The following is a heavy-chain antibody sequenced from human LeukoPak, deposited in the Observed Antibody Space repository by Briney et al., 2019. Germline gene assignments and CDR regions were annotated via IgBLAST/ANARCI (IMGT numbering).Heavy chain of an antibody. D-gene: IGHD3-10*01. CDR2: IYHSGST. CDR3: ARGPQRDPSYYYGSGSWFDP. J-gene: IGHJ5*02. V-gene: IGHV4-4*02. CDR1: GGSISSSNW. Sequence: SETLSLTCAVSGGSISSSNWWSWVRQPPGKGLEWIGEIYHSGSTNYNPSLKSRVTISVDKSKNQFSLKLSSVTAADTAVYYCARGPQRDPSYYYGSGSWFDPWGQGTLVTVSS.